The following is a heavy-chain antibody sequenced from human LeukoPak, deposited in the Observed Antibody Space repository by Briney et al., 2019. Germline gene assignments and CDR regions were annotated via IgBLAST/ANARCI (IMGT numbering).Heavy chain of an antibody. D-gene: IGHD2-2*01. CDR2: ISSSSSYI. J-gene: IGHJ3*02. V-gene: IGHV3-21*01. CDR1: GFTFSSYS. CDR3: ARDGIVVVPAAIGAFDI. Sequence: GGSLRLSCAASGFTFSSYSMNWVRQAPGKGLEWVSSISSSSSYIYYADSVKGRFTISRDNAKNSLYLQMNSLRVEDTAVYYCARDGIVVVPAAIGAFDIWGQGTMVTVSS.